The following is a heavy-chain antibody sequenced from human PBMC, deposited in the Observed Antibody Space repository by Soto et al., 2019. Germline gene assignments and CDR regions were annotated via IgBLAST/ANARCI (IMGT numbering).Heavy chain of an antibody. Sequence: QLVQSGAEVKKPGASVRVPCKTSGPTFIAYYIHWVRQAPGQGLEWMGWIDPKSGGTTYEQKFLGRVTTTRDTSINTAYMDLNRLTSDDTAVYYCARVSVDVPEWGQGTLITVSS. D-gene: IGHD5-12*01. V-gene: IGHV1-2*02. CDR2: IDPKSGGT. CDR1: GPTFIAYY. CDR3: ARVSVDVPE. J-gene: IGHJ4*02.